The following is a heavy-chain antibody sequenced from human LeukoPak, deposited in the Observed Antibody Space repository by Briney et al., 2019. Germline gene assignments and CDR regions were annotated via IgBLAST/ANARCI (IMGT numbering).Heavy chain of an antibody. V-gene: IGHV3-30*04. J-gene: IGHJ4*02. CDR3: ARAYGGYVPFDY. CDR1: GFTFSSYA. D-gene: IGHD5-12*01. Sequence: AGGSLRLPCAASGFTFSSYAMHWVRQAPGKGLEWVALISYDGSNKYYADSVKGRFTISRDNSKNTLYLQMNSLRAEDTAVYYCARAYGGYVPFDYWGQGTLVTVSS. CDR2: ISYDGSNK.